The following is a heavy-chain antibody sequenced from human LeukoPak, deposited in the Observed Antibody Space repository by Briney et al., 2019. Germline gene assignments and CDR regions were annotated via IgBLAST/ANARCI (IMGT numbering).Heavy chain of an antibody. Sequence: PGESLRLSCAASGFTFSSYWMHWVRQAPGKGLVWVSRINSDGSSTNQADSVKGRFTISRGNSKNTLYLQMNSLRAEDTAVYYCARGAGYNYPYYFDYWGQGTLVTVSS. CDR2: INSDGSST. D-gene: IGHD5-24*01. CDR3: ARGAGYNYPYYFDY. J-gene: IGHJ4*02. V-gene: IGHV3-74*01. CDR1: GFTFSSYW.